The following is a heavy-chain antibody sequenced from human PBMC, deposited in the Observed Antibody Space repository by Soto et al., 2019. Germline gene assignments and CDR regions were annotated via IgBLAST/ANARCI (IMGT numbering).Heavy chain of an antibody. CDR2: ISSSSRTI. Sequence: EVQLVESGGRLVQPGGSLRLSCAACGFTFSSFEMTWVRQAPGKGLEFVSYISSSSRTIFYADSVKGRFTISRDNAKKSLYLQMSSLRVEDAAVYYCARGRFVVDWRQGALVTFSS. D-gene: IGHD2-15*01. CDR1: GFTFSSFE. J-gene: IGHJ4*02. V-gene: IGHV3-48*03. CDR3: ARGRFVVD.